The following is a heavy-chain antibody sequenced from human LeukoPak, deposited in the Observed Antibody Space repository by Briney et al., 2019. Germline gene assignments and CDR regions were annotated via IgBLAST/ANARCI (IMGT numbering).Heavy chain of an antibody. CDR3: ARGGIAAAAPTYYYYMDV. D-gene: IGHD6-13*01. CDR2: ISAYNGNT. J-gene: IGHJ6*03. CDR1: GYTFTSYG. V-gene: IGHV1-18*01. Sequence: ASVKVSCKASGYTFTSYGISWVRQAPGQGLEWMGWISAYNGNTNYAQKLQGRVTMTTDTSTSTAYMELRSLRSDDTAVYYCARGGIAAAAPTYYYYMDVWGKGTTVTIPS.